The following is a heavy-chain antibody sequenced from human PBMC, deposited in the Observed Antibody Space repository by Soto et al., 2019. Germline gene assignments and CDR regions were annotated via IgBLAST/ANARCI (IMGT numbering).Heavy chain of an antibody. J-gene: IGHJ3*01. D-gene: IGHD3-3*01. V-gene: IGHV1-69*08. CDR3: ARDRITTRGDAFDL. CDR1: GGTFSTYI. CDR2: IIPIPDIT. Sequence: QVQLVQSGAEVRQPGSSVKVSCAAPGGTFSTYIISWVRQAPGQGLEWMGRIIPIPDITNYAQKFQGRVTVTSDRSTSTAYMELTSLKSEDTAVYYCARDRITTRGDAFDLWGQGTMVTVSS.